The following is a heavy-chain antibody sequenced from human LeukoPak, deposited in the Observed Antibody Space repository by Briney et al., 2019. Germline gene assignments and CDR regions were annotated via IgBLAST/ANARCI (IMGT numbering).Heavy chain of an antibody. CDR2: ISGSGGST. CDR3: ANGHIVVVVAATRWGPIPEYFQH. D-gene: IGHD2-15*01. CDR1: GFTFSSYA. V-gene: IGHV3-23*01. J-gene: IGHJ1*01. Sequence: GGSLRLSCTASGFTFSSYAMSWVRQAPGKGLEWVSAISGSGGSTYYADSVKGRFTISGDNSKNTLYLQMNSLRAEDTAVYYCANGHIVVVVAATRWGPIPEYFQHWGQGTLVTVSS.